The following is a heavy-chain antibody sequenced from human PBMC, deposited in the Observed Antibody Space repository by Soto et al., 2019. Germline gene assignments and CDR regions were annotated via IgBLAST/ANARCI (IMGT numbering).Heavy chain of an antibody. D-gene: IGHD3-10*01. V-gene: IGHV4-30-2*01. CDR2: IYHSGST. Sequence: QLQLQESGSGLVKPSQTLSLTCAVSGGSISSGGYSWSWIRQPPGKGLEWIGYIYHSGSTYYNPSPKSRVTIPLHMSKNQLSPKLNSATAADTAVYYCARGPPFGYWGQGTLVTVSS. CDR3: ARGPPFGY. J-gene: IGHJ4*02. CDR1: GGSISSGGYS.